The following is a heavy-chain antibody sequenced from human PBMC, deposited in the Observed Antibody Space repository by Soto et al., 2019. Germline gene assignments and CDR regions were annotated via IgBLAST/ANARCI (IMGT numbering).Heavy chain of an antibody. D-gene: IGHD6-6*01. V-gene: IGHV1-18*01. CDR1: GYTFFTYG. CDR3: ARKASSSSWFDP. CDR2: ISTYDGNT. J-gene: IGHJ5*02. Sequence: QAQLVQSGAEVKKPGASVKVSCKASGYTFFTYGITWVRQAPGQGLEWMGWISTYDGNTDYAQKLQGRVTLTTDTSTRTAYMELRSLRSDDTAVYYCARKASSSSWFDPWGQGTLVTVSS.